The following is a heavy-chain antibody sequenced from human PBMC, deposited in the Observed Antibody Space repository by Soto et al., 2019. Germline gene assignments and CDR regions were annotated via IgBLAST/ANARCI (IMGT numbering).Heavy chain of an antibody. V-gene: IGHV1-69*06. D-gene: IGHD3-22*01. J-gene: IGHJ3*02. Sequence: SVRGYCKASGGTFSSYAISLVRQAPGQGLEWMGGIIPIFGTASYAQKFQGRVTITADKSTSTAYMELSSLRSEDTAVYYCARRSDHYYDCSGYYRRPFDIPGQGTM. CDR2: IIPIFGTA. CDR1: GGTFSSYA. CDR3: ARRSDHYYDCSGYYRRPFDI.